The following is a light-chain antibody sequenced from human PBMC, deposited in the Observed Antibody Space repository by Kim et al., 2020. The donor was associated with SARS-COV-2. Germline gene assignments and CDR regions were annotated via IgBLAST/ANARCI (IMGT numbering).Light chain of an antibody. Sequence: RATINCKSSQTLVPSSINKNHLAWYQQKPGQPPNLLIYWASTRRSGVPDRFSGSGSGTDFTLTISSLQAEDGAVYYCNQYYDTPPTFGQGTKVDIK. CDR2: WAS. J-gene: IGKJ1*01. V-gene: IGKV4-1*01. CDR1: QTLVPSSINKNH. CDR3: NQYYDTPPT.